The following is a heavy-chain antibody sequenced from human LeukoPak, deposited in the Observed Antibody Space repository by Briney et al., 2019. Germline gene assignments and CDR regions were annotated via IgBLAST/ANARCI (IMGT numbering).Heavy chain of an antibody. D-gene: IGHD2-2*01. CDR3: AKDLSTSDDYYYYGMDV. CDR1: GFTFSSYA. Sequence: GGSLRLSCAASGFTFSSYAMSWVRQAPGKGLEWVSAISGSGGSTYYADSVKGRFTISRDNSKNTLYLQMNSLRAEDTAVYYCAKDLSTSDDYYYYGMDVWGQGTTVTVSS. V-gene: IGHV3-23*01. CDR2: ISGSGGST. J-gene: IGHJ6*02.